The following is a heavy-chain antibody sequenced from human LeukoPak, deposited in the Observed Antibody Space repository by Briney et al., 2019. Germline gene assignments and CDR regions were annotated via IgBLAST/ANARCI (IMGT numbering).Heavy chain of an antibody. CDR1: GFTFSSYW. D-gene: IGHD3-10*01. J-gene: IGHJ5*02. CDR2: INSDGSST. V-gene: IGHV3-74*01. Sequence: PGGSLRLSCAASGFTFSSYWMHWVRQAPGKGLVWVSRINSDGSSTSYADSVKGRFTISRDNAKNTLYLQMNSLRAEDTAVYYCAKDFTMVQDWFDPWGQGTLVTVSS. CDR3: AKDFTMVQDWFDP.